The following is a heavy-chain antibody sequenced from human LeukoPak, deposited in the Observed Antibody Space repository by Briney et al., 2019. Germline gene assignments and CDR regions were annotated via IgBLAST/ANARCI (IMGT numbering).Heavy chain of an antibody. V-gene: IGHV4-4*07. CDR1: GGSISSYY. CDR2: IYTSGST. Sequence: SETLSLTCTVSGGSISSYYWSWIRQPAGKGLEWIGRIYTSGSTNYNPSLKSRVTISVDTSKNQFSLKLSSVTAADTAVYYCARHQTYYYDSSGVLDYWGQGTLVTVSS. D-gene: IGHD3-22*01. J-gene: IGHJ4*02. CDR3: ARHQTYYYDSSGVLDY.